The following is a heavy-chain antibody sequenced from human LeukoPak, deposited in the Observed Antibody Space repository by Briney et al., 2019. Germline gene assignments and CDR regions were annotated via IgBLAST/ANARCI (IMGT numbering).Heavy chain of an antibody. V-gene: IGHV4-34*01. CDR2: INHSGST. J-gene: IGHJ3*02. D-gene: IGHD6-19*01. CDR3: ANEVAAFDAFDI. CDR1: GGSFSGYY. Sequence: SETLSLTCAVYGGSFSGYYWSWIRQPPGKGLEWIGEINHSGSTNYNPSLKSRVTISVDTSKNQSSLKLSSVTAADTAVYYCANEVAAFDAFDIWGQGTMVTVSS.